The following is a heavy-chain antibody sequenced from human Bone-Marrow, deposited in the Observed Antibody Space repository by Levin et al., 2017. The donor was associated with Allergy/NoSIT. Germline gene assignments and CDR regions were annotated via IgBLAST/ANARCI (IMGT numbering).Heavy chain of an antibody. V-gene: IGHV4-39*01. CDR3: ARQATTVVVWFDP. CDR2: IYYSGST. J-gene: IGHJ5*02. D-gene: IGHD4-23*01. Sequence: PSETLSLTCTVSGGSISSSSYYWGWIRQPPGKGLEWIGSIYYSGSTYYNPSLKSRVTISVDTSKNQFSLKLSSVTAADTAVYYCARQATTVVVWFDPWGQGTLVTVSS. CDR1: GGSISSSSYY.